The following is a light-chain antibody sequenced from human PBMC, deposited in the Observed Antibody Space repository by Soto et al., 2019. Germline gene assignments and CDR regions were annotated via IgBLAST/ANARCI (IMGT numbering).Light chain of an antibody. CDR3: QQYNDWYT. V-gene: IGKV3-15*01. J-gene: IGKJ2*01. Sequence: EIVMTQSPATLSVSPGERATLSCRASQSVSRKLTWYQQKPGQAPRLLIYGASTRATGIPARFSGSGSGTEFTLTISSLQSEDFAVYYCQQYNDWYTFGQGTKLEIK. CDR1: QSVSRK. CDR2: GAS.